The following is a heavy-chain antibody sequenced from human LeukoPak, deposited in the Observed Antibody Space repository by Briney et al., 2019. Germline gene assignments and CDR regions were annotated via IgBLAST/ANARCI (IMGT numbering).Heavy chain of an antibody. Sequence: PGGSLRLSCAASGFTFSSYGIHWVRQAPGKGLEWVAVISYDGSNKYYADSVKGRFTISRDNSKNTLYLQMNSLRAEDTAVYYCAREVSSWYYFDYWGQGTLVTVSS. D-gene: IGHD6-13*01. CDR1: GFTFSSYG. V-gene: IGHV3-30*03. J-gene: IGHJ4*02. CDR3: AREVSSWYYFDY. CDR2: ISYDGSNK.